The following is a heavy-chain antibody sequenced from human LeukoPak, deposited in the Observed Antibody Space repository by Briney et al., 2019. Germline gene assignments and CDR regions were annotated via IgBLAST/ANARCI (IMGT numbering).Heavy chain of an antibody. Sequence: PSETLSLTCAVSGGSISTYYWSWIRQPAGEGLEWIGRIHTSGSTNYNPSLKSRVTMSVDTSQNQFSLKLSSVTAADTAVYYCARVAAAGTGYDAFDIWGQGTMVTVSS. D-gene: IGHD6-13*01. V-gene: IGHV4-4*07. CDR3: ARVAAAGTGYDAFDI. CDR1: GGSISTYY. J-gene: IGHJ3*02. CDR2: IHTSGST.